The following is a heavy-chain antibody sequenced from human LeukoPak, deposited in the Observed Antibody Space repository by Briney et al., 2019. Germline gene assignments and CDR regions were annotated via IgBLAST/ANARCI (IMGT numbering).Heavy chain of an antibody. D-gene: IGHD5-18*01. Sequence: SCKASGYTFTGYYMHWVRQAPGKGLEWVAVIWYDGTNKYYADSVKGRFTISRDNSKNTLYLQMNSLRAEDTAVYYCARDQRGFSYSKYYFDYWGQGTLVTVSS. J-gene: IGHJ4*02. V-gene: IGHV3-33*01. CDR1: GYTFTGYY. CDR2: IWYDGTNK. CDR3: ARDQRGFSYSKYYFDY.